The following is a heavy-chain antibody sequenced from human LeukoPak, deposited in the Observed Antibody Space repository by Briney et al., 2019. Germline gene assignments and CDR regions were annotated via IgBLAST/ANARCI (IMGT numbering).Heavy chain of an antibody. CDR3: AKISEGYCSSTSCHSDLDY. Sequence: GGSLRLSCAASGFTFDDYAMPWVRQAPGKGREWVSGISWNSGSIGYADSVKGRFTISRDNAKNSLYLQMNSLRAEDTALYYCAKISEGYCSSTSCHSDLDYWGQGTLVTVSS. V-gene: IGHV3-9*01. CDR1: GFTFDDYA. CDR2: ISWNSGSI. J-gene: IGHJ4*02. D-gene: IGHD2-2*02.